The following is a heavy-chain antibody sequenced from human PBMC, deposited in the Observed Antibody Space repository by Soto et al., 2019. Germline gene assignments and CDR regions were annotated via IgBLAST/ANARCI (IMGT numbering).Heavy chain of an antibody. CDR1: GFTFSSYS. V-gene: IGHV3-48*02. CDR2: ISSSGTAI. Sequence: GGSLRLSCAVSGFTFSSYSRNWVRQAPGKGLEWVSYISSSGTAIYSADSVKGRFTISRDNAKNSLYLQMNSLRDEDTAVYYCARDIMPRLGFYQCGMDVWGQGTTVTVSS. J-gene: IGHJ6*02. D-gene: IGHD3-3*02. CDR3: ARDIMPRLGFYQCGMDV.